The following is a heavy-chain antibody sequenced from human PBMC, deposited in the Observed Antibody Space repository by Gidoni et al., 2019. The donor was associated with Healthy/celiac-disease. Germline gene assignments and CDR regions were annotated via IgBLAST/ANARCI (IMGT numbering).Heavy chain of an antibody. CDR2: ISGSGGST. CDR3: AKDSTSSNSGWYGGYDEYFDY. V-gene: IGHV3-23*01. D-gene: IGHD6-19*01. J-gene: IGHJ4*02. CDR1: GFTFSSYA. Sequence: EVQLLESGGGLVQPGGSLRLSCAASGFTFSSYAMSWVRQAPGKGLEWVSAISGSGGSTYYADSVKGRFTISRDNSKNTLYLQMNSLRAEDTAVYYCAKDSTSSNSGWYGGYDEYFDYWGQGTLVTVSS.